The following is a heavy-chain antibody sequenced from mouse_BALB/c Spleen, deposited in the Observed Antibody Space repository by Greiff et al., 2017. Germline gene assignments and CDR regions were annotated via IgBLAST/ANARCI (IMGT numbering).Heavy chain of an antibody. V-gene: IGHV1-80*01. J-gene: IGHJ4*01. Sequence: QVQLQQSGAELVRPGSSVKISCKASGYAFSSYWMNWVKQRPGQGLEWIGQIYPGDGDTNYNGKFKGKATLTADKSSSTAYMQLSSLTSEDSAVYFCARSGLDGYTDAMDYWGQGTSVTVSS. D-gene: IGHD2-3*01. CDR3: ARSGLDGYTDAMDY. CDR2: IYPGDGDT. CDR1: GYAFSSYW.